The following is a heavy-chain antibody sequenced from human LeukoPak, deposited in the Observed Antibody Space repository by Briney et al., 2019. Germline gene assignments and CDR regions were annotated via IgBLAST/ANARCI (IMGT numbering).Heavy chain of an antibody. J-gene: IGHJ5*02. Sequence: SETLSLTCTVSGGSISSSSYYWGWIRQPPGKGLEWIGSIYYSGSTYYNPSLKSRVTISVDTSKNQFSLKLSSVTAADTAVYYCARSRGVPRWFGPWGQGILVTVSS. CDR3: ARSRGVPRWFGP. CDR1: GGSISSSSYY. V-gene: IGHV4-39*07. CDR2: IYYSGST. D-gene: IGHD3-10*01.